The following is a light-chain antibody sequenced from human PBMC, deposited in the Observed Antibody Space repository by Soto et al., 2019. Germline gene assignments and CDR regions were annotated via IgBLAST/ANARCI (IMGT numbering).Light chain of an antibody. V-gene: IGLV2-14*01. J-gene: IGLJ1*01. CDR2: EVS. CDR3: SSYTDSRTYV. Sequence: QSVLTQPASVSGSPGQSITISCTGASSDVGGYNYVSWYQQHPGKAPKLMIYEVSNRPSGVSSRFSGSKSGNTASLTISGLQSVDEADYYCSSYTDSRTYVFGTGTKVTVL. CDR1: SSDVGGYNY.